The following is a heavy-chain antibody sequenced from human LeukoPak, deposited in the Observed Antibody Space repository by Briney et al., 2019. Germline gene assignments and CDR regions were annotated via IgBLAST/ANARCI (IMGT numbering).Heavy chain of an antibody. V-gene: IGHV4-34*01. Sequence: SETLSLTCAVYGGSFSGYYWSWIRQPPGKGLEWIGEINHSGSTNYNPSLKSRVTISVDTSKNQFSLKLSSVTAADTAVYYCAGDWPVEDGSGRPHFDYWGQGTLVTVSS. CDR2: INHSGST. J-gene: IGHJ4*02. CDR1: GGSFSGYY. CDR3: AGDWPVEDGSGRPHFDY. D-gene: IGHD3-10*01.